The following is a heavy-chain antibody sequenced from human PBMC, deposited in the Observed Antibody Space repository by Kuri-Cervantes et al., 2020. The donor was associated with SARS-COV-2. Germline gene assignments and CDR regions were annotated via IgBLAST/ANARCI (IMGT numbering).Heavy chain of an antibody. J-gene: IGHJ4*02. Sequence: GESLKISCAASGFTFSSYEMNWVRQAPGKGLEWVSYITSRDTIYYADSVKGRFTISRDNAKNSLYLQMNSLAAEDTAVYYCAKAKETGDFDYWGQGTLVTVSS. CDR1: GFTFSSYE. CDR2: ITSRDTI. V-gene: IGHV3-48*03. CDR3: AKAKETGDFDY. D-gene: IGHD7-27*01.